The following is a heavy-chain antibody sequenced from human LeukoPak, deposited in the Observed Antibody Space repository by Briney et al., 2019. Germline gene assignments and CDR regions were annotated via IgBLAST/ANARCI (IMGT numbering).Heavy chain of an antibody. J-gene: IGHJ4*02. V-gene: IGHV3-21*01. CDR3: ARESSHPHYFDY. CDR2: ISSSSSYI. Sequence: PGGSLRLSCAASGFTFSSYSMNWVRQAPGKGLEWVSSISSSSSYIYYADSVKGRFTISRDNAKNSLYLQMNSLRAEDTAVYYCARESSHPHYFDYWGQGSLVTVSS. CDR1: GFTFSSYS.